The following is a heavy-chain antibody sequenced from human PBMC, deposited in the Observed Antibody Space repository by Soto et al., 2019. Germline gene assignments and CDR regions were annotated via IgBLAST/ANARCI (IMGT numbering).Heavy chain of an antibody. D-gene: IGHD3-10*01. CDR1: GFTFDDHA. CDR3: ARRVGSGSFFWFAP. J-gene: IGHJ5*02. CDR2: ISWHSATK. V-gene: IGHV3-9*01. Sequence: EVQLVESGGGLVQPGRSLRLSCEGSGFTFDDHAMHWVRQRPGKGLEWVSGISWHSATKDYADSVRGRLFISRDNIKRLLFLDMNSMRPEDTALYFCARRVGSGSFFWFAPWGPGTLVTVSS.